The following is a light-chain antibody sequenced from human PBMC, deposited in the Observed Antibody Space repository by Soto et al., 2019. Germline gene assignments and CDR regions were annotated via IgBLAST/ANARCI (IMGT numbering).Light chain of an antibody. Sequence: RTSQSPATVSAYVGDRVTITCQASDNIRNWLAWYQQKPGKAPKLLIYKASTLKSGVPSRFSGSGSGTEFTLTISSLQPDDFATYYCQHYNSYSEAFGQGTKVDVK. J-gene: IGKJ1*01. V-gene: IGKV1-5*03. CDR1: DNIRNW. CDR2: KAS. CDR3: QHYNSYSEA.